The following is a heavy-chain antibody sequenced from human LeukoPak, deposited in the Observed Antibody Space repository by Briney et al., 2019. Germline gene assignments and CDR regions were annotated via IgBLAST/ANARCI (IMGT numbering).Heavy chain of an antibody. CDR3: AKRDGYNSGPFDY. V-gene: IGHV3-30*02. J-gene: IGHJ4*02. CDR2: IQSDGSDQ. Sequence: GGSLRLSCAASGFTFSSYGMHWVRQAPGKGLEGVAFIQSDGSDQYYADSVKGRLSISRDNSKNTLYLQMNSLRTEDTAVYYCAKRDGYNSGPFDYWGQGTLVTVSS. CDR1: GFTFSSYG. D-gene: IGHD5-24*01.